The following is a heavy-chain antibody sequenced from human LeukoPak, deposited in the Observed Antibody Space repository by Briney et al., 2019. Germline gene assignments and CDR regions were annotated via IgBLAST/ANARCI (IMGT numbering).Heavy chain of an antibody. CDR3: ARTITGSSFDP. CDR1: GGSFSGYY. D-gene: IGHD1-20*01. J-gene: IGHJ5*02. CDR2: INHSGST. V-gene: IGHV4-34*01. Sequence: PSETLSLTCAVYGGSFSGYYWSWIRQPPGEGLEWIGEINHSGSTNYNPSLKSRVTISVDTSKNQFSLKLSSVTAADTAVYYCARTITGSSFDPWGQGTLVTVSS.